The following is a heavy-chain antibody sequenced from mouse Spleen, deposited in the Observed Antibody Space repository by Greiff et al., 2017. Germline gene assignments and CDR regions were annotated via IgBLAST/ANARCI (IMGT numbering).Heavy chain of an antibody. Sequence: DVQLVESGGALVKPGGSLKLSCAASGFTFSSYAMSWVRQTPEKRLEWVATISSGGSYTFYPGSVKGRFTISRDTAKNTLFLRMSSLRSEDTAIYYCARHDGNLFAYWGQGTLVTVSA. V-gene: IGHV5-9-3*01. J-gene: IGHJ3*01. CDR1: GFTFSSYA. CDR3: ARHDGNLFAY. CDR2: ISSGGSYT. D-gene: IGHD2-1*01.